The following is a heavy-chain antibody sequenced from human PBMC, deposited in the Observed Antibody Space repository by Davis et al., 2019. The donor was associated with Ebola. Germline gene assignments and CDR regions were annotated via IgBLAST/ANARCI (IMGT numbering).Heavy chain of an antibody. CDR2: SGTSADT. D-gene: IGHD2/OR15-2a*01. CDR1: EFTFSRYV. V-gene: IGHV3-23*01. CDR3: AKDNRNIWSEV. Sequence: GGSLRLSCVASEFTFSRYVMSWVRQDPGKGQVWVSTSGTSADTYYADSVKGRFTISRDNSKNTLYLQMNGLRVEDTAIYYCAKDNRNIWSEVWGQGTRVTVSS. J-gene: IGHJ3*01.